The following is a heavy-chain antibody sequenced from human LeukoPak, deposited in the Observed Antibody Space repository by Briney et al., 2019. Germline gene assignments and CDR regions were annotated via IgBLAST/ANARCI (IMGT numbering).Heavy chain of an antibody. CDR3: ARATLWDSSGYYYPNFDY. D-gene: IGHD3-22*01. Sequence: SETLSLTCTVSGGSISSYYWSWIRQPPGKGLGWIGYIYYSGSTNYNPSLKSRVTISVDTSKNQFSLKLSSVTAVDTAVYYCARATLWDSSGYYYPNFDYWGQGTLVTVSS. CDR2: IYYSGST. V-gene: IGHV4-59*01. CDR1: GGSISSYY. J-gene: IGHJ4*02.